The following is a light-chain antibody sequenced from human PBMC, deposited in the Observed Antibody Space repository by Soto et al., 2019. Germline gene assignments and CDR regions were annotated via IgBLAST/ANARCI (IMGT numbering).Light chain of an antibody. J-gene: IGKJ5*01. CDR1: QSVSSSH. CDR3: QQYNNSPFS. Sequence: EILLTQSPCTLALSPGERATLSCGAGQSVSSSHLAWYQQKSGQSPRLLIYDVSNRATGVPARFSGSGSETDFTLTISGLRSEDSAVYFCQQYNNSPFSFGQGTRLEIK. CDR2: DVS. V-gene: IGKV3-15*01.